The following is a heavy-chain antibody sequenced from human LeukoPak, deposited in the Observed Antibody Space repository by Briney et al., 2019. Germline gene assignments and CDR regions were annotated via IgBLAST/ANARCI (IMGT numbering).Heavy chain of an antibody. Sequence: QTGGSLRLSCAAPGFTFSSYGMHWVRQAPGKGLEWVAVISYDGSNKYYADSVKGRFTISRDNSKNTLYLQMNSLRAEDTAVYYCAKDLAFDPWGQGTLVTVSS. V-gene: IGHV3-30*18. CDR2: ISYDGSNK. CDR3: AKDLAFDP. CDR1: GFTFSSYG. J-gene: IGHJ5*02.